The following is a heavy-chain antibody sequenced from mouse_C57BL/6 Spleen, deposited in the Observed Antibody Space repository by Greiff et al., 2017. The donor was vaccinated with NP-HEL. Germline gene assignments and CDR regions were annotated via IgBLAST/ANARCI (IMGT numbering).Heavy chain of an antibody. CDR3: ARKVITTVVRYYFDY. Sequence: QVQLQQPGAELVKPGASVKLSCKASGYTFTSYWMQWVKQRPGQGLEWIGEIDPSDSYTNYNQKFKGKATLTVDTSSSTAYMQLSSLTSEDSAVYYCARKVITTVVRYYFDYWGQGTTLTVSS. V-gene: IGHV1-50*01. J-gene: IGHJ2*01. CDR1: GYTFTSYW. CDR2: IDPSDSYT. D-gene: IGHD1-1*01.